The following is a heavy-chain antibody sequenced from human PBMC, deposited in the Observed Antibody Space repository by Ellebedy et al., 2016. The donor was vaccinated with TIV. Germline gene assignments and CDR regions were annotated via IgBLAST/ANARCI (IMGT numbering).Heavy chain of an antibody. D-gene: IGHD3-3*01. Sequence: ASVKVSXKSSGYTFTNFGISWVRQAPGQGLEWMGWISLHNGDTKYSPKVQGRVTMTTDTSMSTAYMELRSLRSDDTAVYYCARTPIDFWSGSSPLHYYYMDVWGKGTPVTVS. CDR2: ISLHNGDT. J-gene: IGHJ6*03. CDR3: ARTPIDFWSGSSPLHYYYMDV. CDR1: GYTFTNFG. V-gene: IGHV1-18*01.